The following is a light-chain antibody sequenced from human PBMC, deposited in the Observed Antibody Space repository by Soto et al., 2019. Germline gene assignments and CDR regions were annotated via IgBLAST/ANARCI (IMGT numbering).Light chain of an antibody. CDR2: TND. J-gene: IGLJ3*02. CDR3: AAWDDSLSAWV. Sequence: QSVLTQPPSASGTAGQRVTISCSGSRSNFGSNPVNWYQQLPGAAPKLLIYTNDQRPSRVPDRFSGSKSGTSASLAISGLQSEDEADYYCAAWDDSLSAWVFVGGTKLTVL. CDR1: RSNFGSNP. V-gene: IGLV1-44*01.